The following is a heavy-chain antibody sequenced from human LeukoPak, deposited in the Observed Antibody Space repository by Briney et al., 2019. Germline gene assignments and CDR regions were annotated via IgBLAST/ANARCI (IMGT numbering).Heavy chain of an antibody. CDR2: IYYSGST. CDR3: ARRYCSSTSCPTYYFDY. V-gene: IGHV4-39*07. J-gene: IGHJ4*02. Sequence: SETLSLTCTVSGGSISSSSYYWGWIRQPPGKGLEWIGSIYYSGSTYYNPSLKSRVTISVDTSKNQFSLKLSSVTAADTAVYYCARRYCSSTSCPTYYFDYWGQGTLVTVSS. D-gene: IGHD2-2*01. CDR1: GGSISSSSYY.